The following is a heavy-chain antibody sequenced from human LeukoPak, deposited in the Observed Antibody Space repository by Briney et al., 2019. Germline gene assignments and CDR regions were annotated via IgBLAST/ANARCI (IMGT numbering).Heavy chain of an antibody. V-gene: IGHV1-3*03. D-gene: IGHD2-15*01. CDR3: ARALGYCSGGSCYKDYFDY. CDR2: INAGNGNT. Sequence: ASVKVSCKASGYTFTSYDINWVRQATGQGLEWMGWINAGNGNTKYSQEFQGRVTITRDTSASTAYMELSSLRSEDMAVYYCARALGYCSGGSCYKDYFDYWGQGTLVTVSS. J-gene: IGHJ4*02. CDR1: GYTFTSYD.